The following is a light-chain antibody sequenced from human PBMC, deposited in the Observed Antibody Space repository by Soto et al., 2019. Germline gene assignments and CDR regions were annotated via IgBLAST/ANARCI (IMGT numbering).Light chain of an antibody. CDR1: QDINNY. V-gene: IGKV1-27*01. CDR3: QKYNSAPYT. J-gene: IGKJ2*01. CDR2: ATS. Sequence: DLQMTQSPSSLSASVGDRVTITCRASQDINNYLAWYQQKPGKVPQVLIYATSTLQSGVPSRFSGRVSGTEFTLTISSLQPEDVATYYCQKYNSAPYTFGQGTKLEIK.